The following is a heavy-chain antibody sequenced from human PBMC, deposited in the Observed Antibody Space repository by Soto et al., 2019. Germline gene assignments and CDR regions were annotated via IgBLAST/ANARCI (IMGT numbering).Heavy chain of an antibody. V-gene: IGHV3-23*01. CDR2: LSGSGVNA. J-gene: IGHJ4*02. CDR3: AKPLQVY. Sequence: GGSLRLSCAASGFTFSSYAMTWVRQAPGKGLEYVSTLSGSGVNAYYADSVKGRFTISRDNSKNTLYLQMNSLRVEDTAIYYCAKPLQVYWGQGTQVSVSS. CDR1: GFTFSSYA.